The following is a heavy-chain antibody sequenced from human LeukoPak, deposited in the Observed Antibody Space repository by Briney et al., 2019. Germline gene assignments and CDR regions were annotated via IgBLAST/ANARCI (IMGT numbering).Heavy chain of an antibody. V-gene: IGHV3-23*01. CDR2: ISGSGGST. Sequence: GGSLRLSCAASGFTFSSYGMSWVRQAPGKGLEWVSAISGSGGSTYYADSVKGRFTISRDNSKNTLYLQMNSLRAEDTAVYYCAKDRAEDIVATICDYWGQGTLVTVSS. D-gene: IGHD5-12*01. CDR3: AKDRAEDIVATICDY. J-gene: IGHJ4*02. CDR1: GFTFSSYG.